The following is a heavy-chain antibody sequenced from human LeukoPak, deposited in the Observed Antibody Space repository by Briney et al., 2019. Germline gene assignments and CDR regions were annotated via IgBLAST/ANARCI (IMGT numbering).Heavy chain of an antibody. D-gene: IGHD3-10*01. CDR2: FDPEDGET. CDR3: ATPPVGYYYGSGRSSWFDP. J-gene: IGHJ5*02. V-gene: IGHV1-24*01. CDR1: GYTFTSYD. Sequence: ASVKVSCKASGYTFTSYDINWVRQAPGKGLEWMGGFDPEDGETIYAQKFQGRVTMTEDTSTDTAYMELSSLRSEDTAVYYCATPPVGYYYGSGRSSWFDPWGQGTLVTVSS.